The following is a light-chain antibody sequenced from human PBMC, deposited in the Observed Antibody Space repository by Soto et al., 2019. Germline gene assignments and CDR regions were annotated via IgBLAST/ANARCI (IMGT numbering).Light chain of an antibody. CDR3: NLHTGSSTHV. CDR1: SSDVGGYNY. CDR2: EVS. J-gene: IGLJ3*02. V-gene: IGLV2-14*01. Sequence: QSVLTQPASVSGSPGQSITISCTGTSSDVGGYNYVSWYQQYPGKVPKLIIYEVSNRPSGVSNRFSGSKSGNTASLTISGLQAEDEADYYCNLHTGSSTHVFGGGTKLTVL.